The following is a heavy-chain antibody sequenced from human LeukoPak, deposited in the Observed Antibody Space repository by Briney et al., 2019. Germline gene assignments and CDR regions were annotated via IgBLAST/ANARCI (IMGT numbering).Heavy chain of an antibody. CDR3: VRDPRNSGLAFDY. J-gene: IGHJ4*02. D-gene: IGHD6-19*01. CDR1: GFTFSTYG. CDR2: IWYNGKNK. Sequence: GRSLRLSCAASGFTFSTYGMHWVRQAPGKGLEWVAMIWYNGKNKHYADSVKGRFTISRDNSKNTLDLQMNSLRADDTAVYYCVRDPRNSGLAFDYWGQGTLVTVSS. V-gene: IGHV3-33*01.